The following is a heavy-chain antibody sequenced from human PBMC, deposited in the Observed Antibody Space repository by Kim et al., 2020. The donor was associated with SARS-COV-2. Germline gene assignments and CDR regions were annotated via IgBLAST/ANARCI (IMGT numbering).Heavy chain of an antibody. CDR1: GFPFSSYA. Sequence: GGSLRLSCAASGFPFSSYAMNWVRQAPGKGLEWVSYISTARSAKYYADSVKGRFTISRDNAKNSLFLQMNSLRAEDTAVYYCAIVQLSNVVTNYCGQETL. CDR2: ISTARSAK. CDR3: AIVQLSNVVTNY. V-gene: IGHV3-48*01. D-gene: IGHD2-21*02. J-gene: IGHJ4*02.